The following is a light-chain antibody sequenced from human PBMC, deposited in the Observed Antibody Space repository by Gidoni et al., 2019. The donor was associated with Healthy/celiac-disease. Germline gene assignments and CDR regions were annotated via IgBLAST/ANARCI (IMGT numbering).Light chain of an antibody. CDR1: QSVSRNF. CDR2: ATS. Sequence: VLTQSPGTLSLSPGDRATLSCRASQSVSRNFFAWFQHRRGQPPRLLIHATSRRDTGIPDRFSGSGSETDFTLTISSLESEDSAVYYCYQYGKSITFGQGTRLEIK. V-gene: IGKV3-20*01. J-gene: IGKJ5*01. CDR3: YQYGKSIT.